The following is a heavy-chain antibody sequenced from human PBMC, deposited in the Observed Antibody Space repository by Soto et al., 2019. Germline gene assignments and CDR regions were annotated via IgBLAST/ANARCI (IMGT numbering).Heavy chain of an antibody. CDR3: SRAAYSSGYYSEY. Sequence: QVQLVQSGAEVKKPGASVKISCKTSGYTFTRYTIHWVRQAPGQRLEWMGWINTGRGNTKYSEKLQGRVTITADTSASTAYMELSSLTSADTALYYCSRAAYSSGYYSEYWGQGTLVTVSS. J-gene: IGHJ4*02. V-gene: IGHV1-3*04. CDR1: GYTFTRYT. D-gene: IGHD5-18*01. CDR2: INTGRGNT.